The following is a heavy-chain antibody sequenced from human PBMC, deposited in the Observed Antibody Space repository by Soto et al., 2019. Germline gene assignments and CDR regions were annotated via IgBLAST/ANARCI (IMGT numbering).Heavy chain of an antibody. J-gene: IGHJ4*02. Sequence: PSETLSLTCTVSGGSINTFYWSWVRQPAGKGLEWIGRIFSSGSTSFNPSLESRVAMSVDPSKNHFSLNLSSVTAADMAVYYCAREGSYSAYNFAHGIQLWSFDFWGQGALVTVSS. CDR2: IFSSGST. CDR1: GGSINTFY. D-gene: IGHD5-12*01. V-gene: IGHV4-4*07. CDR3: AREGSYSAYNFAHGIQLWSFDF.